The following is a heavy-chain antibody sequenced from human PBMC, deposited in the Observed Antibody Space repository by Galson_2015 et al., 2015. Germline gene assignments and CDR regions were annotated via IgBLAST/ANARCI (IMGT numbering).Heavy chain of an antibody. D-gene: IGHD5-12*01. J-gene: IGHJ4*02. CDR3: ATARVYSGYDLGVFDY. CDR2: FDPEDGET. V-gene: IGHV1-24*01. CDR1: GYNLTELS. Sequence: SVKVSCKVSGYNLTELSMHWVRQAPGKGLEWMGGFDPEDGETIYAQKFQGRVTMTEDTSTDTAYMELSSLRSEDTAVYYCATARVYSGYDLGVFDYWGQGTLVTVSS.